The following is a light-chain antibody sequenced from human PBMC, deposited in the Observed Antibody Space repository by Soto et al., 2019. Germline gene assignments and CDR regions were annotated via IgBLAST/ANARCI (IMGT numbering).Light chain of an antibody. CDR2: AAS. V-gene: IGKV1-39*01. Sequence: DIQMTQSPSSLFASIGDRVTITCRASQSVRTHLNWYHQKPGKAPELLIYAASSLQAGVPSRFSGSGSGTDFTLTISSLHPEDFGDYYCQQSYSPPRTFGQGTNLEIK. J-gene: IGKJ2*01. CDR1: QSVRTH. CDR3: QQSYSPPRT.